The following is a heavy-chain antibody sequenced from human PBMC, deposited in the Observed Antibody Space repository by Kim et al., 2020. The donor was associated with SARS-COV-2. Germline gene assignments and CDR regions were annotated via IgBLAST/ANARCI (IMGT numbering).Heavy chain of an antibody. J-gene: IGHJ2*01. Sequence: GGSLRLSCAASGFTFSSYSMNWVRQAPGKGLEWVSSISSSSSYIYYADSVKGRFTISRDNAKNSLYLQMNSLRAEDTAVYYCARDGDGWFYYSNVYWYFDLWGRGTLVTVSS. CDR1: GFTFSSYS. D-gene: IGHD4-4*01. V-gene: IGHV3-21*01. CDR3: ARDGDGWFYYSNVYWYFDL. CDR2: ISSSSSYI.